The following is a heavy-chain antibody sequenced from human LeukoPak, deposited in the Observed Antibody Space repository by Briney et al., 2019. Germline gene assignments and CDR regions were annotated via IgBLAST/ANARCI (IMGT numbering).Heavy chain of an antibody. V-gene: IGHV3-21*01. CDR3: AREMRKPYDILTGYSSDAFDI. D-gene: IGHD3-9*01. CDR1: GFTFSSYS. Sequence: GGPLRLSCAASGFTFSSYSMNWVRQAPGKGLEWVSSISSSSSCYIYYADSVKGRFTISRDNAKNSLYLQMNSLRAEDTAVYYCAREMRKPYDILTGYSSDAFDIWGQGTMVTVSS. J-gene: IGHJ3*02. CDR2: ISSSSSCYI.